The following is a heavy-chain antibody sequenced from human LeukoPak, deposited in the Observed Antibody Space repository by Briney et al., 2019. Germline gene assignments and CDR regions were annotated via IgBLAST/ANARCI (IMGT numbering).Heavy chain of an antibody. D-gene: IGHD5-18*01. CDR2: ISAYNGNT. CDR1: GYTFTSYG. V-gene: IGHV1-18*01. J-gene: IGHJ5*02. Sequence: ASVKVSCKASGYTFTSYGISWVRQAPGQGLEWMGWISAYNGNTNYAQKFQGRVTMTRDMSTSTVYMELSSLRSEDTAVYYCARDRSGYSYGYMADWFDPWGQGTLVTVSS. CDR3: ARDRSGYSYGYMADWFDP.